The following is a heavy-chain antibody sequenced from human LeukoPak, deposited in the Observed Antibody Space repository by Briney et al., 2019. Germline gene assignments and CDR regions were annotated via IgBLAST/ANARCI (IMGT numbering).Heavy chain of an antibody. V-gene: IGHV3-33*01. CDR1: GFTFSTYG. J-gene: IGHJ4*02. CDR3: ARDLGGWPFDY. Sequence: GGSLRLSCAASGFTFSTYGMHWVRQAPGKGLEWVAVIWNDGSNKYCADSVKGRFTISRDNSKNTPYLQMNSLRVEDTAVYYCARDLGGWPFDYWGQGTLVTVSS. CDR2: IWNDGSNK. D-gene: IGHD6-19*01.